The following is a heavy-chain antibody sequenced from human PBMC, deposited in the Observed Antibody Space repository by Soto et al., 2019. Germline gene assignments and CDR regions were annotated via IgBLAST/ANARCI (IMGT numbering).Heavy chain of an antibody. CDR2: ISYDGSNK. Sequence: GGSLRLSCAASGFTFSSYAMHWVRQAPGKGLEWVAVISYDGSNKYYADSVKGRFTISRDNSKNTLYLQMNSLRAEDTAVYYCARVSTNTVVVITPLGYWGQGTLVTVSS. CDR3: ARVSTNTVVVITPLGY. V-gene: IGHV3-30-3*01. D-gene: IGHD3-22*01. CDR1: GFTFSSYA. J-gene: IGHJ4*02.